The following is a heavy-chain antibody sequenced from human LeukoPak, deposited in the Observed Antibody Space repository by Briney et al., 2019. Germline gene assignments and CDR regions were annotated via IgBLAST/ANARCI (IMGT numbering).Heavy chain of an antibody. D-gene: IGHD3-22*01. CDR2: IYSGGST. Sequence: GGSLRLSCAASGFTVSSNYMSWVRQAPGKGLEWVSVIYSGGSTYYADSVKGRFTISRDNSKNTLYLQMNSLRAEGTAVYYCARERPIVGFDYWGQGTLVTVSS. CDR1: GFTVSSNY. V-gene: IGHV3-66*01. J-gene: IGHJ4*02. CDR3: ARERPIVGFDY.